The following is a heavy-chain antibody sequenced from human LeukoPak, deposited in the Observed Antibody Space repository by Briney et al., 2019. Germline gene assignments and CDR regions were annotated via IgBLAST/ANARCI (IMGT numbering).Heavy chain of an antibody. J-gene: IGHJ4*02. D-gene: IGHD3-9*01. CDR1: GFTFSGFA. Sequence: GGSLRLSCAASGFTFSGFAMSWIRQAPGKGLEWVSGISGSGGSTYYADSVKGRFTISRDNTKNTLYLQMNSLRAEDTAVYYCAKDETRHVYYDILTGYYRGYFDYWGQGTLVTVSS. CDR2: ISGSGGST. CDR3: AKDETRHVYYDILTGYYRGYFDY. V-gene: IGHV3-23*01.